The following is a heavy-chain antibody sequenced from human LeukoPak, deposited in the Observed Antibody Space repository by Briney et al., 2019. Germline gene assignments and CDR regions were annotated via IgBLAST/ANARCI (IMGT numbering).Heavy chain of an antibody. J-gene: IGHJ4*02. D-gene: IGHD6-19*01. CDR1: GYTFTTYA. V-gene: IGHV7-4-1*02. Sequence: ASVKVSCKASGYTFTTYAMHWVRQAPGQGLEWMGWINTNTGNPTYAQGFTGRFVFSLDTSVSTAYLQISSLKAEDTAVYYCARGLYSSGWYFDYWGQGTLVTVSS. CDR2: INTNTGNP. CDR3: ARGLYSSGWYFDY.